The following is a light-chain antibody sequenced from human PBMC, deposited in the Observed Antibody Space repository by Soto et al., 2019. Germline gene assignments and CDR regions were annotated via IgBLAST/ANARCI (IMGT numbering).Light chain of an antibody. V-gene: IGLV1-40*01. CDR3: QSYDTSLSAYV. Sequence: QAVVTQPPSVSGAPGQRVTISCTGSSSNIGAGYDVLWYQQLPGTAPKLLIYANTNRPSGVPDRFSGSKSATSASLAITGLQAEDEADYYCQSYDTSLSAYVFGTGTQLTVL. CDR1: SSNIGAGYD. CDR2: ANT. J-gene: IGLJ6*01.